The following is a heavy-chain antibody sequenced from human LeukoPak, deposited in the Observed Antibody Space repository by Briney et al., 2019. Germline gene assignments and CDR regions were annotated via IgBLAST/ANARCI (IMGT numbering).Heavy chain of an antibody. CDR1: GFSFSDAW. CDR3: ARVPAGVIGMKDAFDI. D-gene: IGHD3-16*02. V-gene: IGHV3-15*04. CDR2: IESKTDGGTT. Sequence: GGSLRLSCAVSGFSFSDAWMSWVRQTPGKGLEWVGRIESKTDGGTTDYAALVKGRFTISRDDSTNTLYLQMNSLKSEDTAVYYCARVPAGVIGMKDAFDIWGQGTMVTVSS. J-gene: IGHJ3*02.